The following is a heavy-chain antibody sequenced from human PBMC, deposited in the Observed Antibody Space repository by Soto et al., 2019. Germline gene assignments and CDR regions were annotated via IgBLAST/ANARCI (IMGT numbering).Heavy chain of an antibody. CDR2: IHHSGIT. J-gene: IGHJ4*02. D-gene: IGHD3-16*02. Sequence: SETLSLTCTVSGDSLSTDYLRSWVRQPPGKRLEWIGEIHHSGITNYIQSVRSRVTMSVDKYNNQVSLELTSVVAADTAVYYCVRGISYRWVYWGQGILVTVSS. CDR1: GDSLSTDYL. V-gene: IGHV4-4*02. CDR3: VRGISYRWVY.